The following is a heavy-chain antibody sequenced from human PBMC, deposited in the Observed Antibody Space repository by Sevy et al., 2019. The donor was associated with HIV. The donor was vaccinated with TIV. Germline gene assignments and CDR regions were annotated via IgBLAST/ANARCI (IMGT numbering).Heavy chain of an antibody. CDR3: ARDLEFYDYGDYGPAFTPDY. CDR1: GFTFNSYS. D-gene: IGHD4-17*01. Sequence: GGSLRLSCATSGFTFNSYSMHWVRQAPGKGLEWVALIWFDGSNKYYADSVKGRFTISRDIVKNTLHLQMNSLRAEDTAVYYCARDLEFYDYGDYGPAFTPDYWGQGTLVTVSS. CDR2: IWFDGSNK. V-gene: IGHV3-33*01. J-gene: IGHJ4*02.